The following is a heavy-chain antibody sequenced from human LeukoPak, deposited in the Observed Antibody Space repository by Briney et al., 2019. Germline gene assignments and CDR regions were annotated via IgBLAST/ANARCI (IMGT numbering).Heavy chain of an antibody. D-gene: IGHD2-15*01. Sequence: ASVKVSCKASGYTFTSYYMHWVRQAPGQGLEWMGWMNPNSGNTGYAQKFQGRVTMTRNTSISTAYMELSSLRSEDTAVYYCARSLRRGGSCYSFGYWGQGTLVTVSS. V-gene: IGHV1-8*02. CDR2: MNPNSGNT. J-gene: IGHJ4*02. CDR1: GYTFTSYY. CDR3: ARSLRRGGSCYSFGY.